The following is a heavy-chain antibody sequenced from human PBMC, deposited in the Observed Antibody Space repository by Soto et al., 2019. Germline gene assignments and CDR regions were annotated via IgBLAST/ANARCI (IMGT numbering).Heavy chain of an antibody. Sequence: SETLSLTCTVSGGSVTNSSYYWGWIRQSPGKGLEWIGSVYYRGRSYSKSSVKSRVTISVDTSKNQFSLNFNSVTASDTALYYCVSQRTTVLTQAYFDYWGPGALV. J-gene: IGHJ4*02. CDR3: VSQRTTVLTQAYFDY. V-gene: IGHV4-39*01. CDR2: VYYRGRS. CDR1: GGSVTNSSYY. D-gene: IGHD4-17*01.